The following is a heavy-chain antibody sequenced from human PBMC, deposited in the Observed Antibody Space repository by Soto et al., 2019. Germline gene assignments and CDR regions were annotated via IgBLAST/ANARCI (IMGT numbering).Heavy chain of an antibody. CDR1: GYTFTGYY. CDR3: ATKTSWHIPPLPTDGEADDAFDI. Sequence: GASVKVSCKASGYTFTGYYMHWVRQAPGQGLEWMGWINPNSGGTNYAQKFQGWVTMTRDTSISTAYMELSRLRSDDTAVYYCATKTSWHIPPLPTDGEADDAFDIWGQGTMVTVSS. D-gene: IGHD7-27*01. V-gene: IGHV1-2*04. J-gene: IGHJ3*02. CDR2: INPNSGGT.